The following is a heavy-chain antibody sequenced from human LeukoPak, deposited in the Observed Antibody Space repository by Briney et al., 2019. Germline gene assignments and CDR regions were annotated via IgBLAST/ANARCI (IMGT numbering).Heavy chain of an antibody. D-gene: IGHD2-2*01. J-gene: IGHJ4*02. CDR3: ARDMHEYYFDY. V-gene: IGHV3-23*01. Sequence: GGSLRLSCAASGFTFNNYAMTWVRQAPGKRLEWVSTITTGGGTYYADSVKGRFTMSRDNSRNTLFLQMNTLRAEDTAVYFCARDMHEYYFDYWGQGTLVTVSS. CDR1: GFTFNNYA. CDR2: ITTGGGT.